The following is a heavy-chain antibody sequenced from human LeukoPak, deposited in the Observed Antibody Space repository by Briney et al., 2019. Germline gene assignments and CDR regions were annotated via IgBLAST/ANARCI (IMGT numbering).Heavy chain of an antibody. CDR2: ISSNGATT. D-gene: IGHD3-22*01. J-gene: IGHJ4*02. CDR3: ANPRYDSSGYYYVD. V-gene: IGHV3-64D*06. Sequence: GGSLRLSCSASGFTFNRFYLHWVRQAPGKGLEFVSHISSNGATTYYADSVKGRFTISRDNSKNTLYLQMSSLRSEDTAVYYCANPRYDSSGYYYVDWGQGTLVTVSS. CDR1: GFTFNRFY.